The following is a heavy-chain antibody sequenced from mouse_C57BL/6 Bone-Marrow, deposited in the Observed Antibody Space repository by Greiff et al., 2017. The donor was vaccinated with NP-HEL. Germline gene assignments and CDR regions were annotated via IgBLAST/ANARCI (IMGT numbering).Heavy chain of an antibody. V-gene: IGHV1-50*01. CDR3: ARGYGNYTLYWYFDV. CDR1: GYTFTSYW. J-gene: IGHJ1*03. CDR2: IDPSASYT. Sequence: VQLQQPGAELVKPGASVKLSCKASGYTFTSYWMQWVKQRPGQGLEWIGEIDPSASYTNYNQKFKGKATLTVDTSSSTAYMQLSSLTSEDSAVYYCARGYGNYTLYWYFDVWGTGTTVTVSS. D-gene: IGHD2-10*02.